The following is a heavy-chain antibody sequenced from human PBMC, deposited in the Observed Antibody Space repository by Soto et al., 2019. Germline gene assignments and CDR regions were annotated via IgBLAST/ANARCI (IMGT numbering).Heavy chain of an antibody. V-gene: IGHV5-10-1*01. CDR1: GDKFTTFW. J-gene: IGHJ3*01. D-gene: IGHD2-15*01. CDR2: IDPTDSFT. CDR3: ARPASGGSRDAFDV. Sequence: GESLKISCKASGDKFTTFWLCWGRQTPGKGLEWLGRIDPTDSFTNYSPPFEGHVTISVDRSISTAYLQWNSLQASDTAIYYCARPASGGSRDAFDVWGQGTTVTVSS.